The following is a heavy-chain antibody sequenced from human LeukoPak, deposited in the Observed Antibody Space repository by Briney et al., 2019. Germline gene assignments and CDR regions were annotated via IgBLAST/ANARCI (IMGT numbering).Heavy chain of an antibody. V-gene: IGHV1-2*02. Sequence: ASVKVSCKASGYTFTGYYMHWVRQAPGQGLEGMGWINPNSGGTNYAQKFQGRVTMTRDTSISTAYMELSRLRSDDTAVYYCARAYSGYDFDVDYWGQGTLVTVSS. CDR3: ARAYSGYDFDVDY. J-gene: IGHJ4*02. CDR1: GYTFTGYY. D-gene: IGHD5-12*01. CDR2: INPNSGGT.